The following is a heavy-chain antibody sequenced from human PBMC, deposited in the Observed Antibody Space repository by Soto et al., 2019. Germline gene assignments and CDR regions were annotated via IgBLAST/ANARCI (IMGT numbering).Heavy chain of an antibody. CDR1: GFTFSSYA. J-gene: IGHJ4*02. CDR3: AKLNGGYVEGVVGY. D-gene: IGHD5-12*01. Sequence: EVQLLESGGGLVQPGGSLRLSCAASGFTFSSYAMSWVRQAPGKGLEWVSAISGSGGSTYYADSVKGRFTISRDNSKNSLYLQMNSLRAEDTGVYYCAKLNGGYVEGVVGYWGQGTLVTVSS. V-gene: IGHV3-23*01. CDR2: ISGSGGST.